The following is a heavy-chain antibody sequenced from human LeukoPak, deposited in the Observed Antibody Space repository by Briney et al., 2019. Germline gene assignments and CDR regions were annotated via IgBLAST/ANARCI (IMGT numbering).Heavy chain of an antibody. CDR2: INAGNGKT. Sequence: GSVKVSCKASGYTFTSYAMHWVRQAPGQRLEWMGWINAGNGKTKYSQKFQGRVTITRDTSASTAYMELSSLRSEDTAVYYCARDWAKYCSSTSCYPMHHDYWGQGTLVTVSS. D-gene: IGHD2-2*01. V-gene: IGHV1-3*01. CDR3: ARDWAKYCSSTSCYPMHHDY. CDR1: GYTFTSYA. J-gene: IGHJ4*02.